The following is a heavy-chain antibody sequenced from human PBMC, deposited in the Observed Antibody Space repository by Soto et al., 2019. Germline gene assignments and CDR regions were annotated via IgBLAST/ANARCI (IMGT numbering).Heavy chain of an antibody. Sequence: EVQLVESGGDLVQPGGSLRLSCAASGFTFGDHAMHWVRQVPGRGLEWVSGISWDSGTIDYGDSVKGRFTISRDNAKDSLYLKMAMLRPDDTAFYFCAQDNGRVWSVPRGGSYAYLGTDVWGQGARVTVSS. V-gene: IGHV3-9*01. D-gene: IGHD3-3*01. CDR3: AQDNGRVWSVPRGGSYAYLGTDV. CDR1: GFTFGDHA. J-gene: IGHJ6*02. CDR2: ISWDSGTI.